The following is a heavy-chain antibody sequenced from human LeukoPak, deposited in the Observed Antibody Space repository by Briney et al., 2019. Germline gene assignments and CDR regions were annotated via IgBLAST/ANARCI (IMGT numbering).Heavy chain of an antibody. CDR1: GGSISSSNW. D-gene: IGHD3-10*01. CDR2: IYHSGST. CDR3: ARVFMVRGFDY. J-gene: IGHJ4*02. V-gene: IGHV4-4*02. Sequence: PSETLSLTCAVSGGSISSSNWWSWVRQPPGKGLEWIGEIYHSGSTYYNPSLKSRVTISVDTSKNQFSLELSSVTAADTAVYYCARVFMVRGFDYWGQGTLVAVSS.